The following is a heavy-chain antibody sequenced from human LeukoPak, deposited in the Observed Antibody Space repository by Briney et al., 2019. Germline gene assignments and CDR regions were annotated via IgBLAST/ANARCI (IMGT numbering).Heavy chain of an antibody. CDR2: IYYSGST. CDR1: GGSISSGDYY. J-gene: IGHJ4*02. D-gene: IGHD3-3*01. Sequence: SETLSLTCTVSGGSISSGDYYWSWIRQPPGKGLEWIGYIYYSGSTHYNPSLKSRVTISVDTSKNQFSLKLSSVTAADTAVYYCARARYDFWSGYYFRAYYFDYWGQGTLVTVSS. V-gene: IGHV4-30-4*08. CDR3: ARARYDFWSGYYFRAYYFDY.